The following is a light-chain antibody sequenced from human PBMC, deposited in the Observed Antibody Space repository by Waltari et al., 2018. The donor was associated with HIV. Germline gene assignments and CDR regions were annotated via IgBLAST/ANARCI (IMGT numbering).Light chain of an antibody. CDR2: GAS. V-gene: IGKV3-20*01. Sequence: EIVLTQSPGTLSLSPGERATLSCRASQSITSSYLAWYQQKPGQAPRLLIYGASNRATAIPDRFSGSGSGTDFTLTISRLEPEDFAVYYCQQYYSSPWTFGHGTKVEIK. CDR3: QQYYSSPWT. CDR1: QSITSSY. J-gene: IGKJ1*01.